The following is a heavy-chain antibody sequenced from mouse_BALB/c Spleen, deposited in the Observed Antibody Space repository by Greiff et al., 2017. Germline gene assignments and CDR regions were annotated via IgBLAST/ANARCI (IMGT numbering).Heavy chain of an antibody. CDR3: AMYGNYPWFAY. J-gene: IGHJ3*01. CDR1: GYSITSDYA. CDR2: ISYSGST. Sequence: EVQLQESGPGLVKPSQSLSLTCTVTGYSITSDYAWNWIRQFPGNKLEWMGYISYSGSTSYNPSLKSRISITRDTSKNQFFLQLNSVTTEDTATYYCAMYGNYPWFAYWGQGTLVTVSA. D-gene: IGHD2-10*02. V-gene: IGHV3-2*02.